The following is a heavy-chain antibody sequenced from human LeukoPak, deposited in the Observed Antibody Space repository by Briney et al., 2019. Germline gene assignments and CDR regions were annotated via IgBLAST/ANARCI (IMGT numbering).Heavy chain of an antibody. CDR2: ISWNSGSI. V-gene: IGHV3-9*03. Sequence: PGGSLRLSCAASGFTFDDYAMHWVRQAPGKGLEWVSGISWNSGSIGYADSVKGRFTISRDNAKNSLYLQMNSLRAEDMALYYCAKSLGIAVAFDAFDIWGQGTMVTVSS. CDR1: GFTFDDYA. CDR3: AKSLGIAVAFDAFDI. J-gene: IGHJ3*02. D-gene: IGHD6-19*01.